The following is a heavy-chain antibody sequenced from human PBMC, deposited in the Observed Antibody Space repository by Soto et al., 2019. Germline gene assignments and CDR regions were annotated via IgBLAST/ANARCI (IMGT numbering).Heavy chain of an antibody. CDR1: GWSFSGYY. CDR2: INHSGST. CDR3: ARERGYGDYGNYYYYYGVDV. J-gene: IGHJ6*02. D-gene: IGHD4-17*01. Sequence: SETLSLTCAVYGWSFSGYYWSWIRQPPGKGLEWIGEINHSGSTNYNPSLKSRVTISVDTSKNQFSLKLSSVTAADTAVYYCARERGYGDYGNYYYYYGVDVWGQGTTVTVSS. V-gene: IGHV4-34*01.